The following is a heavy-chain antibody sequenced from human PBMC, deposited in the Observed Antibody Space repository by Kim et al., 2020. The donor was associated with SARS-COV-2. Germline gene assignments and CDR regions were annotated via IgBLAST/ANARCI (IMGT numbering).Heavy chain of an antibody. CDR1: GFTFSSYA. V-gene: IGHV3-23*01. CDR3: AKGEWELLRFGRGYYYGMDV. Sequence: GGSLRLSCAASGFTFSSYAMSWVRQAPGKGLEWVSAISGSGGSTYYADSVKGRFTISRDNSKNTLYLQMNSLRAEDTAVYYCAKGEWELLRFGRGYYYGMDVWGQGTTVTVSS. D-gene: IGHD1-26*01. CDR2: ISGSGGST. J-gene: IGHJ6*02.